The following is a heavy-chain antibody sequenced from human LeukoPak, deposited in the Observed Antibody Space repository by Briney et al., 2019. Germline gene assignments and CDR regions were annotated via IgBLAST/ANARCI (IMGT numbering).Heavy chain of an antibody. CDR2: IYSGGST. CDR1: GGSISNYY. J-gene: IGHJ4*02. V-gene: IGHV4-59*01. CDR3: ARGVYIAAAQYGY. Sequence: SETLSLTCTVSGGSISNYYWSWIRQPPGKGLEWIGYIYSGGSTYYSSSLKSRVTISVDTSKIQFSLKLSSVTAADTAVYYCARGVYIAAAQYGYWGQGTLVTVSS. D-gene: IGHD6-13*01.